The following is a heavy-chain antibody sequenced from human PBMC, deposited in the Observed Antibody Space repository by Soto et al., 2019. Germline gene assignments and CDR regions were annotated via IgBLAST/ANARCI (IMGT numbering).Heavy chain of an antibody. D-gene: IGHD3-9*01. J-gene: IGHJ3*02. CDR2: ISAYNGNT. V-gene: IGHV1-18*01. CDR1: GYTFTSYG. CDR3: ASSSLRYFDWLSSLVRDAFDI. Sequence: ASVKVSCKASGYTFTSYGISWVRQAPGQGLEWMGWISAYNGNTNYAQKLQGRVTMTTDTSTSTAYMELRSLRSDDTAVYYCASSSLRYFDWLSSLVRDAFDIWGKGQWSPSPQ.